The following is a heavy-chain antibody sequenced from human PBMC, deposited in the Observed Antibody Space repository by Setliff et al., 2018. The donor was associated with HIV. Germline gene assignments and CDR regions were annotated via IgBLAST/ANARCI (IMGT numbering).Heavy chain of an antibody. J-gene: IGHJ6*03. V-gene: IGHV1-46*01. CDR1: GYTFTGYY. CDR2: INPSGGST. Sequence: ASVKVSCKASGYTFTGYYMHWVRQAPGQGLEWMGIINPSGGSTSYAQKFQGRVTMTRDTSTSTVYMELSSLRSEDTAVYYCARNPRIAVAGTDYYYYMDVWGQGTTVTVS. D-gene: IGHD6-19*01. CDR3: ARNPRIAVAGTDYYYYMDV.